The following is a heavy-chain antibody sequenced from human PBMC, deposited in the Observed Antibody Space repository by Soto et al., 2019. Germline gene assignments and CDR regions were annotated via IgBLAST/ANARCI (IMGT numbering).Heavy chain of an antibody. CDR2: ISYDGSNK. CDR3: AKAYAVPAATASFDY. CDR1: GFTFSSYG. V-gene: IGHV3-30*18. J-gene: IGHJ4*02. Sequence: QVQLVESGGGVVQPGRSLRLSCAASGFTFSSYGMHWVRQAPGKGLECVAVISYDGSNKYYADSVKGRFSISRDNSKNTLYLQVDSLRAEDTALYYCAKAYAVPAATASFDYWGQGTLVTVSS. D-gene: IGHD2-2*01.